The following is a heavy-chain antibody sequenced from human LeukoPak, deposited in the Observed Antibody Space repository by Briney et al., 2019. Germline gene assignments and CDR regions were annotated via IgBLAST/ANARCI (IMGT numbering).Heavy chain of an antibody. J-gene: IGHJ3*02. CDR1: GFTFSSYA. D-gene: IGHD6-19*01. V-gene: IGHV3-30-3*01. CDR3: ARDAPYSGGCCAFDI. CDR2: ISADGSEK. Sequence: GGSLRLFCVGSGFTFSSYALHWLRQAPGKGLEWVAVISADGSEKYYADSVKGRFTMSRDNSKNTLFLQMNSLRTEDTAVYYCARDAPYSGGCCAFDIWGQGTTVTVSS.